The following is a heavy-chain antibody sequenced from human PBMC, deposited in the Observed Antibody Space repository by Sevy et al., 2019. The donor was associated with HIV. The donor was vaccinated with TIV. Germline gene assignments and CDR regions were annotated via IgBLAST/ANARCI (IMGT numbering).Heavy chain of an antibody. Sequence: GESLKISCKGSGYSFTSYWIGWVRQMPGKGLEWMGIIYPGDSDTRYSPSFQGQVTISADKSISTAYLQWSSLKASDTAMYYCARTGLFKYCSGGSCYSGGFDPWGQGTLVIVSS. J-gene: IGHJ5*02. V-gene: IGHV5-51*01. CDR3: ARTGLFKYCSGGSCYSGGFDP. CDR1: GYSFTSYW. CDR2: IYPGDSDT. D-gene: IGHD2-15*01.